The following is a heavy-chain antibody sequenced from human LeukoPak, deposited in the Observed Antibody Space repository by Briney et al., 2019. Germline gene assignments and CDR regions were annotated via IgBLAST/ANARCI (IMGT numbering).Heavy chain of an antibody. CDR3: ARDPMADFDY. V-gene: IGHV3-30*04. D-gene: IGHD2-8*01. CDR1: GFTFSTYA. J-gene: IGHJ4*02. CDR2: ISSDAKNK. Sequence: GGSLRLSCAASGFTFSTYAFHWVRQAPGKGLEWVAVISSDAKNKSYAASVKSRFTSSRDNSTNTLFLQMNSLTTEDTAVYYCARDPMADFDYWGQGTLVTVSS.